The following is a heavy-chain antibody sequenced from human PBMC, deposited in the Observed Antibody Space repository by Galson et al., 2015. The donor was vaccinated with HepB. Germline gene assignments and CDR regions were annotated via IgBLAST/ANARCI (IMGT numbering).Heavy chain of an antibody. CDR3: AKDSVSGSYLPTYFDY. CDR1: GVHFGYPV. V-gene: IGHV3-23*01. J-gene: IGHJ4*02. D-gene: IGHD1-26*01. Sequence: SLRPSCAAAGVHFGYPVLTWGRQAPGERLDSLAAPSGSGAVTNHAAFVKGRFTISRDDSVTTLYLQMTSLRVEDTAIYYCAKDSVSGSYLPTYFDYWGQGALVTVSS. CDR2: PSGSGAVT.